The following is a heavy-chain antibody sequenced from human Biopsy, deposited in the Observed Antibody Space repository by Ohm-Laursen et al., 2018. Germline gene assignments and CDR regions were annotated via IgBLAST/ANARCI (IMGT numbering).Heavy chain of an antibody. CDR3: ARGEAGVYDALDI. Sequence: GTLSLTWTVSGYSVTNDYYWGWIRQPPGKGLEWIGNIYYDGITYYNPSLKSRVAMSVDTSKNQFSLRLSSVTAADTAMYYCARGEAGVYDALDIWGQGTMVIVSS. CDR2: IYYDGIT. J-gene: IGHJ3*02. D-gene: IGHD5/OR15-5a*01. CDR1: GYSVTNDYY. V-gene: IGHV4-38-2*02.